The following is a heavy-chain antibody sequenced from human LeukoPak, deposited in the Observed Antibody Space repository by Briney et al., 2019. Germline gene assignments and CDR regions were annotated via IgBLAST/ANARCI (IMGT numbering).Heavy chain of an antibody. D-gene: IGHD6-19*01. CDR3: ARDLTDSGWNFDY. CDR1: GYTFTGYY. CDR2: INPNSGGT. Sequence: ASVKVSCKASGYTFTGYYMHWVRQAPGQGLEWMGWINPNSGGTNYAQKFQGRVTMTRDTSISTAYMELSGLRSDDTAVYYCARDLTDSGWNFDYWGQGTLVTVSS. J-gene: IGHJ4*02. V-gene: IGHV1-2*02.